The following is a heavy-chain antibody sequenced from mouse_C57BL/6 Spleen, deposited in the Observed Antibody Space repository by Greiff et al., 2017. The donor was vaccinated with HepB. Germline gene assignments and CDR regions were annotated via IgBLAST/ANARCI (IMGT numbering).Heavy chain of an antibody. D-gene: IGHD2-1*01. Sequence: QVQLKESGPELVKPGASVKISCKASGYSFTSYYIHWVKQRPGQGLEWIGWIYPGSGNTKYNEKFKGKATLTADTSSSTAYMQLSSLTSEDSAVYYCARGNYAYYFDYWGQGTTLTVSS. CDR2: IYPGSGNT. CDR1: GYSFTSYY. J-gene: IGHJ2*01. CDR3: ARGNYAYYFDY. V-gene: IGHV1-66*01.